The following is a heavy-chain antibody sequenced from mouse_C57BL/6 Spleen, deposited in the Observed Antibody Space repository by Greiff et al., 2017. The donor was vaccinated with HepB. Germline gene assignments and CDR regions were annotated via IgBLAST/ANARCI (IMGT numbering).Heavy chain of an antibody. CDR2: IYPGGGYT. CDR3: ARGDTTVVAPGYAMDY. J-gene: IGHJ4*01. D-gene: IGHD1-1*01. V-gene: IGHV1-63*01. CDR1: GYTFTNYW. Sequence: QVQLQQSGAELVRPGTSVKMSCKASGYTFTNYWIGWAKQRPGHGLEWIGDIYPGGGYTNYNEKFKGKATLTADKSSSTAYMQFSSLTSEDSAIYYCARGDTTVVAPGYAMDYWGQGTSVTVSS.